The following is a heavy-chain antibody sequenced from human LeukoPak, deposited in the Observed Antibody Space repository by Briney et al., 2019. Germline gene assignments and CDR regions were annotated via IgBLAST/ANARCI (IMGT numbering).Heavy chain of an antibody. CDR2: ISWNSGSI. CDR3: AKSRSDSSGFDY. D-gene: IGHD6-19*01. V-gene: IGHV3-9*01. Sequence: GGSLRLSCAASGFAFDDYAMHWVRQAPGKGLEWVSGISWNSGSIGYADSVKGRFTISRDNAKNSLYLQMNSLRAEDTALYYCAKSRSDSSGFDYWGQGTLVTVSS. CDR1: GFAFDDYA. J-gene: IGHJ4*02.